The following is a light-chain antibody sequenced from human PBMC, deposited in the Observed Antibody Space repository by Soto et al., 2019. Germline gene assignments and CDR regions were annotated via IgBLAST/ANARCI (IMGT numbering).Light chain of an antibody. CDR2: EVS. CDR1: SSDVGGYNY. J-gene: IGLJ2*01. CDR3: CSYTSSSTLV. V-gene: IGLV2-14*01. Sequence: QSALTQPASVSGSPGQSITISCTGTSSDVGGYNYVSWYQQHPGKAPKLMIYEVSNRPSGVSNRFSGSKSGNTASLTISGLQAEDEADYYCCSYTSSSTLVFSGGTKVTVL.